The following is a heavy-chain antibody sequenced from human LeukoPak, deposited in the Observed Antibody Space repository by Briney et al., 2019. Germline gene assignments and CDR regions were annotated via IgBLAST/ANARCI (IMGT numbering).Heavy chain of an antibody. D-gene: IGHD6-13*01. Sequence: GSLRLSCAASGFTFRNYAMSWVRQPPGKGLEWIGSVYYSGSTYYNPSLKSRVAISVDTSKNQFSLKVTSVTAADTAVYYCARHRGSTPYSSPFDPWGQGTLVTVSS. V-gene: IGHV4-39*01. CDR1: GFTFRNYA. J-gene: IGHJ5*02. CDR3: ARHRGSTPYSSPFDP. CDR2: VYYSGST.